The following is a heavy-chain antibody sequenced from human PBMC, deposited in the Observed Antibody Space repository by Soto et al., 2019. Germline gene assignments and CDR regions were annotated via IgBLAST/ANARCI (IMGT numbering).Heavy chain of an antibody. CDR2: VRPGGGKT. V-gene: IGHV1-46*01. D-gene: IGHD3-22*01. J-gene: IGHJ4*02. CDR3: ARTPPYYYDSSGYYYTADFDY. Sequence: ASVKVSCKASGYTFTNYYIHWLRQAPGQGLEWLGIVRPGGGKTESAQKLQGRATMTTDTSTSTAYMELRSLRSDDTAVYYCARTPPYYYDSSGYYYTADFDYWGQGTLVTVSS. CDR1: GYTFTNYY.